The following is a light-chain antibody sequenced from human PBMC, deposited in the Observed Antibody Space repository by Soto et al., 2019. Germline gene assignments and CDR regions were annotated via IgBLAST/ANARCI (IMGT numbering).Light chain of an antibody. V-gene: IGLV1-51*01. Sequence: QSALTQPASVSGSPGQRVTISCSGSTSNIGNHHVSWYQQLPGTAPKLLIYDNDKRPSGIPDRFSGSKSGTSATLGITGLQTGDEADYYCGTWDNSLNTGWVFGGGTKLTVL. CDR1: TSNIGNHH. J-gene: IGLJ3*02. CDR3: GTWDNSLNTGWV. CDR2: DND.